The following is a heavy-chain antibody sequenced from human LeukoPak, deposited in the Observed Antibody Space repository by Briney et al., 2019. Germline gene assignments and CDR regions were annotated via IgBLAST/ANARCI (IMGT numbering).Heavy chain of an antibody. CDR2: MNPNCGNT. CDR1: GYTFTSYD. V-gene: IGHV1-8*01. Sequence: GASVKVSCKASGYTFTSYDINWVRQATGQGLEWMGWMNPNCGNTGFAQKFQGRVTMTRNTSISTAYMELSSLRSDDTAMYYCARDEAVVPYGMDVWGQGTTVSVYS. J-gene: IGHJ6*02. CDR3: ARDEAVVPYGMDV. D-gene: IGHD4-23*01.